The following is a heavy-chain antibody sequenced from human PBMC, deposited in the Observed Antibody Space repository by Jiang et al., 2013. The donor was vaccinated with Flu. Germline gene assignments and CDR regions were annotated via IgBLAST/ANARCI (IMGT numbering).Heavy chain of an antibody. J-gene: IGHJ1*01. D-gene: IGHD3-22*01. CDR3: ATDTYYYDSSATGP. Sequence: GAEVKKPGSSVKVSCKASGGTFSSYAISWVRQAPGQGLEWMGGIIPIFGTANYAQKFQGRVTITADESTSTAYTELSSLRSEDTAVYYCATDTYYYDSSATGPWGQGNPWSPSPQ. CDR2: IIPIFGTA. V-gene: IGHV1-69*01. CDR1: GGTFSSYA.